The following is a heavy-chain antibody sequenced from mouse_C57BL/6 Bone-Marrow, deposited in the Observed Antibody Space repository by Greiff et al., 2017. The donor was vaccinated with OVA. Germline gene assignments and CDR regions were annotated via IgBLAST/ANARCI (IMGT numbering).Heavy chain of an antibody. Sequence: QVQLQQSGPGLVQPSQCLSITCTASGFSLTSYGVHWVRQSPGEGLEWLGVIWSGGSTDYNAAFMSRLSITKDHSKRQVFFKMNRLLADDTAIYYCAVYDAYFAWFAYWGQGTLVTVSA. D-gene: IGHD2-3*01. V-gene: IGHV2-5*01. J-gene: IGHJ3*01. CDR2: IWSGGST. CDR1: GFSLTSYG. CDR3: AVYDAYFAWFAY.